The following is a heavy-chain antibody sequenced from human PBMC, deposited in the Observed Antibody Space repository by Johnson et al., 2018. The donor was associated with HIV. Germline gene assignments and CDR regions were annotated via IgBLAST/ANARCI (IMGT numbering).Heavy chain of an antibody. Sequence: VTLVESGGGLIQPGGSLRLSCAASGFTVSSNYMSWVRQAPGKGLVWVSIIYSGGSTYYADSVKGRFTISRDNSKNTLYLQMNSLRAEDTAVYYFARASDAFDIWGQGTMVTVSS. J-gene: IGHJ3*02. V-gene: IGHV3-53*01. CDR2: IYSGGST. CDR1: GFTVSSNY. CDR3: ARASDAFDI.